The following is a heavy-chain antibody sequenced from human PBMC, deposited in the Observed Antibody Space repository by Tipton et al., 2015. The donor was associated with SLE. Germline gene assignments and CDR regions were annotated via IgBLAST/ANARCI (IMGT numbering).Heavy chain of an antibody. CDR1: GGSFSGYY. D-gene: IGHD3-22*01. J-gene: IGHJ5*02. V-gene: IGHV4-34*01. CDR2: INHSGST. CDR3: ARGIVVVIMDWFDP. Sequence: TLSLTCAVYGGSFSGYYWSWIRQPPGKGLEWIGEINHSGSTNHNPSLKSQVTISVDTSKNQFSLKLSSVTAADTAVYYCARGIVVVIMDWFDPWGQGTLVTVSS.